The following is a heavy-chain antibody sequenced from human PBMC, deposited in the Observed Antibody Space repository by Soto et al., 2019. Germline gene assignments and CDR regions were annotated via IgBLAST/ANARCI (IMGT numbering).Heavy chain of an antibody. J-gene: IGHJ5*02. CDR3: ARLGAYYPSLDP. V-gene: IGHV4-59*08. D-gene: IGHD2-21*01. CDR2: IYYGGTT. Sequence: SETLSLTCTVSGGSFSPNYLAWIRQPPGKGLVWIGYIYYGGTTSYNPSLKSRVTITLETSKSQFSLRLTSVTASDTAVYYCARLGAYYPSLDPWGQGTVVTVSS. CDR1: GGSFSPNY.